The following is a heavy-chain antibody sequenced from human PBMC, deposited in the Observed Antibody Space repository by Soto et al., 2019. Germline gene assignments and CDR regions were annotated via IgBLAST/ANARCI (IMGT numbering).Heavy chain of an antibody. CDR3: ARIPYSDTDPCP. Sequence: EVQLVESGGGLVQPGGSLRLSCAASGFAFSTKWMHWVRQGPGKGLVWVSRINIDGTTTNYADSVKGRFTISRDNAKHMLYLHMDSLRAEDTAVYYCARIPYSDTDPCPWGQGTLVTVSS. CDR1: GFAFSTKW. J-gene: IGHJ5*02. CDR2: INIDGTTT. D-gene: IGHD1-26*01. V-gene: IGHV3-74*01.